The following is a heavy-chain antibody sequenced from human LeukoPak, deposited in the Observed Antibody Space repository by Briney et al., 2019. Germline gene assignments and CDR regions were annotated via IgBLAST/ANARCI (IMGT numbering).Heavy chain of an antibody. Sequence: KSGGSLRLSCAASGFTFSSYSMNWVRQAPGEGLEWVSSISSSSSYIYYADSVKGRFTISRDNAKNSLYLQMNSLRAEDTAVYYCARGIAAAGTYWGQGTLVTVSS. D-gene: IGHD6-13*01. V-gene: IGHV3-21*01. CDR1: GFTFSSYS. J-gene: IGHJ4*02. CDR3: ARGIAAAGTY. CDR2: ISSSSSYI.